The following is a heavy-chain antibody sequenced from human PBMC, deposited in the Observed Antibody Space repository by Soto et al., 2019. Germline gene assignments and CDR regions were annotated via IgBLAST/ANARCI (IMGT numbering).Heavy chain of an antibody. CDR1: GFTFSSYA. CDR2: ISCDGSNK. CDR3: ARDPLWGTAMVLWYFDL. V-gene: IGHV3-30-3*01. D-gene: IGHD5-18*01. Sequence: QVQLVESGGGVVQPGRSLRLSCAASGFTFSSYAMHWVRQAPGKGLEWVAVISCDGSNKYYADSVKGRFTITRDNSKNPLYMQMNSLRAEDTAVYYCARDPLWGTAMVLWYFDLWGRGTLVTVSS. J-gene: IGHJ2*01.